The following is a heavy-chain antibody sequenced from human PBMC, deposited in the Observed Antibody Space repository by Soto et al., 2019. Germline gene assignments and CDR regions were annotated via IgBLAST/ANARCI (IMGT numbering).Heavy chain of an antibody. CDR1: GGSFSGHS. D-gene: IGHD3-22*01. CDR2: INHSGRV. CDR3: STRAYDTNGYYRFDP. Sequence: PXETLSLTFPVYGGSFSGHSWTWIRQSPGKGLEWIGDINHSGRVNYSPSLKSRVTISLDTSKNQFSLTLSDVTAADTAMYYCSTRAYDTNGYYRFDPWGHGTLVTVSP. J-gene: IGHJ5*02. V-gene: IGHV4-34*01.